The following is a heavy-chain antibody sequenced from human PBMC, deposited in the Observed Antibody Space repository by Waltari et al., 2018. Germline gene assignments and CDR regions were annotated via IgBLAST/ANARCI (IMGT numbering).Heavy chain of an antibody. V-gene: IGHV1-24*01. J-gene: IGHJ4*02. Sequence: QVPLVQSGAEVKKPGASVKVSCKVSGYTLTELSMHWVRQAPGKGLELMGGFDPEDGETIYAQKFQGRVTMTEDTSTDTAYMELSSLRSEDTAVYYCATEKLFDYGDSSVYFDYWGQGTLVTVSS. CDR2: FDPEDGET. D-gene: IGHD4-17*01. CDR3: ATEKLFDYGDSSVYFDY. CDR1: GYTLTELS.